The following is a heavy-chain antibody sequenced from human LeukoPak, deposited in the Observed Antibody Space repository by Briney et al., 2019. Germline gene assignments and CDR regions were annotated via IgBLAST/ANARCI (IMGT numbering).Heavy chain of an antibody. CDR1: GFTFSNHA. Sequence: GGSLRLSCAFSGFTFSNHAMSELRQAPGRGLEWVSAISSRGDKTYHADSVKGRFTISRDNSRITLSLQVNSLRAEDTAVYYCAKAASGWSYHRAYMDVWGTGTTVTVSS. CDR2: ISSRGDKT. CDR3: AKAASGWSYHRAYMDV. V-gene: IGHV3-23*01. D-gene: IGHD6-19*01. J-gene: IGHJ6*03.